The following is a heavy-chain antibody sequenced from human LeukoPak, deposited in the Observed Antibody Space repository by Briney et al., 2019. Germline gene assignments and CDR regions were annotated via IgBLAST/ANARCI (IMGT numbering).Heavy chain of an antibody. Sequence: SETLSLTCTVSGGSISSYYWSWIRQPPGKGLEWIGYIYYSGSTNYNPFLKSRVTISVDTSKNQFSLKLSSVTAADTAVYYCARDQGCSSTSCGMDVWGKGTTVTVSS. CDR3: ARDQGCSSTSCGMDV. CDR2: IYYSGST. J-gene: IGHJ6*04. CDR1: GGSISSYY. V-gene: IGHV4-59*01. D-gene: IGHD2-2*01.